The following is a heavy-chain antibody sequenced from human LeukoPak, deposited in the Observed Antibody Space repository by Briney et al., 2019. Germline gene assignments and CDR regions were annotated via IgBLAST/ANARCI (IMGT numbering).Heavy chain of an antibody. CDR2: ISAYNGNT. Sequence: ASVKVSCKASGYTFTSYGISWVRQAPGQGLEWMGWISAYNGNTNYAQKLQGRVTMTTDTSTSTAYMELRSLRSDDTAVYYCARDYCYDSSGYYYGNWYFDLWGRGTLVTVSS. D-gene: IGHD3-22*01. J-gene: IGHJ2*01. CDR1: GYTFTSYG. V-gene: IGHV1-18*01. CDR3: ARDYCYDSSGYYYGNWYFDL.